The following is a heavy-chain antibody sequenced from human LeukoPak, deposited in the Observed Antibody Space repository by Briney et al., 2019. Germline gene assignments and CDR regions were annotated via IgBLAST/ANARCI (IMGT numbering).Heavy chain of an antibody. J-gene: IGHJ3*02. CDR1: GFSISIYG. CDR2: IWSDGSNK. D-gene: IGHD3-10*01. CDR3: AKSLSGSYSAFDI. V-gene: IGHV3-33*03. Sequence: GGSLRLSCAASGFSISIYGMHWVRQAPGKGLEWVAVIWSDGSNKYYRQSVKGRFTISRDNSQNTLYLQMNSLRAEDTAVYYCAKSLSGSYSAFDIWGQGTMVTVSP.